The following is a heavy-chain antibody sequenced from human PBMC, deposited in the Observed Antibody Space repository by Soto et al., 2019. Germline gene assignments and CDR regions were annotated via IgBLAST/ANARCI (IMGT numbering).Heavy chain of an antibody. D-gene: IGHD2-21*02. CDR2: ISSRGDT. J-gene: IGHJ6*02. Sequence: GWTLRLSSAASGFSVSTDSMNWVRQARGKGLEWVSSISSRGDTYYADSVKGRFTISRDNAKNSVSLQMDSLRAEDAAVYYCAREETAWPLAYGLDVWGQGTTVTVSS. V-gene: IGHV3-21*01. CDR3: AREETAWPLAYGLDV. CDR1: GFSVSTDS.